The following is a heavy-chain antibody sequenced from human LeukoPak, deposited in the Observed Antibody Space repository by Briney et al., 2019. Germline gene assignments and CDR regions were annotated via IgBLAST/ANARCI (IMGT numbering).Heavy chain of an antibody. Sequence: SETLSLTCTVSGGSFSSSRYYWTWIRQPPGEGLERIGNIYYTGSTNYNPSLKSRVTISVDTSKNQFSLRLSPVTAADAAIYYCARDEQRFTISVGFDHWGQGTLVTVSS. CDR2: IYYTGST. CDR1: GGSFSSSRYY. V-gene: IGHV4-61*01. CDR3: ARDEQRFTISVGFDH. J-gene: IGHJ5*02. D-gene: IGHD1/OR15-1a*01.